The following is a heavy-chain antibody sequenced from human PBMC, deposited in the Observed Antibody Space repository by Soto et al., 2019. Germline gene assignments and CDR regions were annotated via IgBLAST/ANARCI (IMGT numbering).Heavy chain of an antibody. CDR1: GGTFSSYA. V-gene: IGHV1-69*13. Sequence: SVKVSCKASGGTFSSYAISWVRQAPGQGLEWMGGIIPIFGTANYAQKFQGRVTITADESTSTAYMELSSLRSEDTAVYYCARVIMVRGVMITKYYYYYGMDVWG. J-gene: IGHJ6*02. CDR2: IIPIFGTA. CDR3: ARVIMVRGVMITKYYYYYGMDV. D-gene: IGHD3-10*01.